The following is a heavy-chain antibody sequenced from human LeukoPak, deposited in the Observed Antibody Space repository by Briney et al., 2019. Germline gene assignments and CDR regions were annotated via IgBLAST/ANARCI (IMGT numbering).Heavy chain of an antibody. D-gene: IGHD6-19*01. CDR3: ARQDIAVAGTLDY. Sequence: SETLSLTRTVPGGSLSGYYRSWSRQPPGKRLERIGYIYYRGSTNYTPSRKRRVPISVGSSKDQFSLKLSSVTAADTAVYYCARQDIAVAGTLDYWGQGTLVTVSS. CDR2: IYYRGST. CDR1: GGSLSGYY. J-gene: IGHJ4*02. V-gene: IGHV4-59*08.